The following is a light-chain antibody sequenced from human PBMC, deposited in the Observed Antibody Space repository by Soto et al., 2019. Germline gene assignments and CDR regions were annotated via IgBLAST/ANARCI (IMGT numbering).Light chain of an antibody. J-gene: IGKJ1*01. CDR1: QSISSW. V-gene: IGKV1-5*01. CDR3: QQYNSYSGT. Sequence: DIQLTQSPSTLSASVGDRVPLTCLASQSISSWLAWYQQKPGKAPKLLIYDAPSLESGVPSRFSGSGSGTEFTLTISSLQPDDFATYYCQQYNSYSGTFGQGTKVDIK. CDR2: DAP.